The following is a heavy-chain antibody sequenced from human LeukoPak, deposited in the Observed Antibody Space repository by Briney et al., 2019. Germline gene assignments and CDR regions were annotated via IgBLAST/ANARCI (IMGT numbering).Heavy chain of an antibody. CDR2: ISGSGGST. J-gene: IGHJ4*02. CDR1: GFTFSSYA. V-gene: IGHV3-23*01. D-gene: IGHD2-15*01. Sequence: GGSLRLSCAASGFTFSSYAMSWVRQAPGKGLEWVSAISGSGGSTYYVDSVKGRFTISRDNSKNTLYLQMNSLRAEDTAVYYCAKVGHNSWDFDYWGQGTLVTVSS. CDR3: AKVGHNSWDFDY.